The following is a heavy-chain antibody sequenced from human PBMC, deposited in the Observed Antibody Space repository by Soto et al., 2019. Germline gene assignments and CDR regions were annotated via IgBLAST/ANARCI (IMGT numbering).Heavy chain of an antibody. D-gene: IGHD2-21*02. V-gene: IGHV4-4*07. J-gene: IGHJ4*02. Sequence: ASETLSLNCIVSGVSVTSYTWSWVRQPANKGLEWIGRVFSSVSATYNPSLKSRVSISMDTAENRISLKLDSVTAADAGVYFCARDGMTTGDTWGPGTLVTVSS. CDR2: VFSSVSA. CDR3: ARDGMTTGDT. CDR1: GVSVTSYT.